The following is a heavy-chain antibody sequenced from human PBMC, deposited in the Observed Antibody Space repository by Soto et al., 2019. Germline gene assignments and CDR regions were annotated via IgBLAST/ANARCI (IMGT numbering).Heavy chain of an antibody. CDR3: ARVRGGAAFDI. Sequence: AGGSLRLSCAASGFTFSGYSMNWVRQAPGKGLEWVSSISSSSSYIYYADSVKGRFTISRDNAKNSLYLQMNSLRAEDTAVYYCARVRGGAAFDIWGQGTMVTVSS. J-gene: IGHJ3*02. CDR1: GFTFSGYS. V-gene: IGHV3-21*01. CDR2: ISSSSSYI. D-gene: IGHD3-16*01.